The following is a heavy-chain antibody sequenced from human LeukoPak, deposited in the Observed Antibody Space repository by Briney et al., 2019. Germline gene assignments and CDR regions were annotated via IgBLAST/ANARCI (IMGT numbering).Heavy chain of an antibody. CDR2: IWYDGNKK. D-gene: IGHD3-10*01. CDR1: GFNVSTYG. J-gene: IGHJ4*02. V-gene: IGHV3-33*06. Sequence: GRSLRLSCITSGFNVSTYGMPWVRQAPGKGLEWVAHIWYDGNKKNYAESAKGRLIISRDNSKNTVYLQMNSLRVEDTAVYYCAKNLAPFGSGAFVDYWGQGTLVTVSS. CDR3: AKNLAPFGSGAFVDY.